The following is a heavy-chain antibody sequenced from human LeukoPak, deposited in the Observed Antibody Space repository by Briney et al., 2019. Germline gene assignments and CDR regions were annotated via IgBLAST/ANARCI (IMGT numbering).Heavy chain of an antibody. D-gene: IGHD4-17*01. CDR3: ARELTTVGYYYYYGMDV. CDR1: GGTFSSYA. J-gene: IGHJ6*02. V-gene: IGHV1-69*04. CDR2: IIPILGIA. Sequence: SVKVSCKASGGTFSSYAISWVRQAPGQGLEWMGRIIPILGIANYAQKFQGRVTITADKPTSTAYMELSSLRSEDTAVYYCARELTTVGYYYYYGMDVWGQGTTVTVSS.